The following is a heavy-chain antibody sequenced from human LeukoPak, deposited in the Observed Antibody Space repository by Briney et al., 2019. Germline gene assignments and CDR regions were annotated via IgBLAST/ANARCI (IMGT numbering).Heavy chain of an antibody. CDR2: IYYSGST. Sequence: PSETLSLTCTVSGGSMSSYYWSWIRQPPGKGLEWIGYIYYSGSTKYNPSLKSRVTISVDTSKNQFSLKLSSVTAADTAVYYCALGYSGYDSYYFDYWGQGTLVTVSS. D-gene: IGHD5-12*01. V-gene: IGHV4-59*01. CDR1: GGSMSSYY. J-gene: IGHJ4*02. CDR3: ALGYSGYDSYYFDY.